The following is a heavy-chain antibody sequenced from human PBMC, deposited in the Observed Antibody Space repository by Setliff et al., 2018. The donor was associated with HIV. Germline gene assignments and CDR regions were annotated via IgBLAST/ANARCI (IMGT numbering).Heavy chain of an antibody. CDR2: INDSGRI. V-gene: IGHV4-34*01. J-gene: IGHJ2*01. D-gene: IGHD3-10*01. CDR1: GGSFSGYY. Sequence: SETLSLTCGVYGGSFSGYYWSWIRQPPGKGLEWIGEINDSGRISYNPSLESRVTISVDTSKNQFSLKMRSVTAADTAVYYCARAGDYGSGNYYDVNWYFDLWGRGTQVTVSS. CDR3: ARAGDYGSGNYYDVNWYFDL.